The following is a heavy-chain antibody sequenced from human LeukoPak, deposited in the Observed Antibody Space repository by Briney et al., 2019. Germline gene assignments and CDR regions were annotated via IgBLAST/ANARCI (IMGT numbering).Heavy chain of an antibody. CDR1: GFTFSNYW. V-gene: IGHV3-7*01. J-gene: IGHJ4*02. D-gene: IGHD2-21*02. Sequence: GGSLRLSCAASGFTFSNYWMSWVRQAPGKGLEWVANIMQDGSEKYYVDSVKGRFTISRDNAKNPLYLQMNSLRAEDTAVYYCARRYCGGDCHSPYFDYWGQGTLVTVSS. CDR2: IMQDGSEK. CDR3: ARRYCGGDCHSPYFDY.